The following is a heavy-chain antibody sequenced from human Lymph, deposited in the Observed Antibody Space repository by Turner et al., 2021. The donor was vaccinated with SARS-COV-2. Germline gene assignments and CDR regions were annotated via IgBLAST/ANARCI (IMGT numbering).Heavy chain of an antibody. Sequence: EVQLVESGGGLVKPGGLLRRSCAASGFTFSTYSMNWVRQAPGKGLEWISSISSSSSYIYYADSVKGRFTISRDDAKNSLYLQMNSLRAEDTAVYYCARDIPTTADYFDYWGQGTLVTVSS. J-gene: IGHJ4*02. CDR2: ISSSSSYI. CDR1: GFTFSTYS. CDR3: ARDIPTTADYFDY. V-gene: IGHV3-21*01. D-gene: IGHD4-17*01.